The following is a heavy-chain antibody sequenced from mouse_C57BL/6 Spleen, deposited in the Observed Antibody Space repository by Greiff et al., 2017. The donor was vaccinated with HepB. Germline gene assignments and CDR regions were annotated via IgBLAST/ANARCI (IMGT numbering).Heavy chain of an antibody. Sequence: EVKLMESGPELVKPGASVKISCKASGYSFTDYNMNWVKQSNGKSLEWIGVINPNYGTTSYNQKFKGKATLTVDQSSSTAYMQLNSLTSEDSAVYYCARSYYGSSHGGFAYWGQGTLVTVSA. CDR2: INPNYGTT. V-gene: IGHV1-39*01. CDR1: GYSFTDYN. CDR3: ARSYYGSSHGGFAY. J-gene: IGHJ3*01. D-gene: IGHD1-1*01.